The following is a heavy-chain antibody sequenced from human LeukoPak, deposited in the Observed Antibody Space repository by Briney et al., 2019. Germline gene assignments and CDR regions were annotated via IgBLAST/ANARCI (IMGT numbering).Heavy chain of an antibody. CDR1: NFSISSGYY. CDR2: IYHGGST. J-gene: IGHJ4*02. D-gene: IGHD7-27*01. CDR3: ARGFRGDNFDY. V-gene: IGHV4-38-2*02. Sequence: SETLSLTCTVSNFSISSGYYWGWIRQSPGKGLEWIGRIYHGGSTYYNPSLRSRVIVSVDTSKNHFSLKMRSVTAADTAVYFCARGFRGDNFDYWGQGTLVTVSS.